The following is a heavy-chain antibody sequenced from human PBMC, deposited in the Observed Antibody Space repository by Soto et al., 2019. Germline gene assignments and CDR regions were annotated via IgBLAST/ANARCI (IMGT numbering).Heavy chain of an antibody. CDR3: AKDIPPTSAMDV. V-gene: IGHV3-23*01. CDR1: GSSLSSFG. J-gene: IGHJ6*02. CDR2: IRGGGLST. Sequence: RSWAAAGSSLSSFGMSWVRQAPGKGLEWVSVIRGGGLSTDYADSVKGRFPISRDNSKNTVYLQMNSLRAEDTAVYYWAKDIPPTSAMDVWGQGPTVTLAS. D-gene: IGHD2-21*01.